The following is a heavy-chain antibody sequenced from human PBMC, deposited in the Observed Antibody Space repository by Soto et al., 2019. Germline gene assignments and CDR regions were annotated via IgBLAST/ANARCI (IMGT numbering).Heavy chain of an antibody. Sequence: QVQLQESGPGLVKPSQTLSLTCTVSGGSISSGGYYWSWIRQHPGKGLEWIGYIYYSGSTYYNPSLKSRVTLSVDTSKNQFSLERSSVTAADTAVYYCARGGIAAAAPPDYWGQGTLVTVSS. CDR1: GGSISSGGYY. V-gene: IGHV4-31*03. CDR2: IYYSGST. CDR3: ARGGIAAAAPPDY. D-gene: IGHD6-13*01. J-gene: IGHJ4*02.